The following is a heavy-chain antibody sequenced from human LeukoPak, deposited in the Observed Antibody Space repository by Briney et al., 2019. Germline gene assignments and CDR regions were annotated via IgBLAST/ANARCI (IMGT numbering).Heavy chain of an antibody. Sequence: GGSLRLSCAASGFTFSSYGMIWVPHAPGRGLEWVSAISGSGGSTYYADSVKGRFTISRDNSKNTLYLQMNSLRAEDTAVYYCAKTRSTLAGYFNDAFDIWGQGTMVTVSS. J-gene: IGHJ3*02. D-gene: IGHD3-9*01. CDR3: AKTRSTLAGYFNDAFDI. CDR1: GFTFSSYG. V-gene: IGHV3-23*01. CDR2: ISGSGGST.